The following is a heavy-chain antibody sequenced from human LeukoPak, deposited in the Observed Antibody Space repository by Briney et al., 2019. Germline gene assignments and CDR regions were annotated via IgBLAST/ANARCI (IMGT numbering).Heavy chain of an antibody. CDR3: ASKRHASESGAFDI. CDR2: IYHSGST. V-gene: IGHV4-4*02. J-gene: IGHJ3*02. D-gene: IGHD3-10*01. CDR1: GYSISTSNW. Sequence: SGTLSLTCAVSGYSISTSNWGWWVRQPPGKGPQWIGEIYHSGSTNYNPSLKSRATTSVDKSKNQFSLKLTSVTAADTAVYYCASKRHASESGAFDIWGQGTMVTVSS.